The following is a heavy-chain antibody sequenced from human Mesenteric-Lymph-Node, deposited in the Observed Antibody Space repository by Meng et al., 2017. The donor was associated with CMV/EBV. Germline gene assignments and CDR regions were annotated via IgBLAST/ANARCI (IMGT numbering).Heavy chain of an antibody. CDR1: GGSISSSSYY. CDR2: IYYSGST. D-gene: IGHD6-13*01. J-gene: IGHJ4*02. CDR3: ARGQQVLTGLDY. Sequence: SETLSLTCTVSGGSISSSSYYWGWIRQPPGMGLEWIGSIYYSGSTYYNPSLKSRVTISVDTSKNQFSLKLSSVTAADTAVYYCARGQQVLTGLDYWGQGTLVTVSS. V-gene: IGHV4-39*01.